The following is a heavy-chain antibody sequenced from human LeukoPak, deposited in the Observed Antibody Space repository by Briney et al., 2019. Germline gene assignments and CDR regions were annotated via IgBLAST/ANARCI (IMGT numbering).Heavy chain of an antibody. Sequence: PGGSLRLSCAASGFTFSSYGMHWVRQAPGKGLEWVAFIRYDGSNKYYADSVKGRFTISRDNSKNTLYLQMNSLRAEDMAVYYCAKDSSSWYDNWFDPWGQGTLVTVSS. CDR1: GFTFSSYG. CDR2: IRYDGSNK. CDR3: AKDSSSWYDNWFDP. V-gene: IGHV3-30*02. D-gene: IGHD6-13*01. J-gene: IGHJ5*02.